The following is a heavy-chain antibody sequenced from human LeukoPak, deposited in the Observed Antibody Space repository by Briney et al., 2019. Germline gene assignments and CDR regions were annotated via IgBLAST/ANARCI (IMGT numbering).Heavy chain of an antibody. Sequence: GGSLRFSCAASGFTFSSYAMHWVRQAPGKGLEWVAVISYDGSNKYYADSVKGRFTISRDNSKNTLYLQMNSLRAEDTAVYYCARGRGYSYADWFDPWGQGTLVTVSS. J-gene: IGHJ5*02. D-gene: IGHD5-18*01. CDR3: ARGRGYSYADWFDP. V-gene: IGHV3-30*07. CDR2: ISYDGSNK. CDR1: GFTFSSYA.